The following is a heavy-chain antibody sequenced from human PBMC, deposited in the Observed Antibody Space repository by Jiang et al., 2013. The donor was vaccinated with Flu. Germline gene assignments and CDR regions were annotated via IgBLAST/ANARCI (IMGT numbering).Heavy chain of an antibody. Sequence: TVSGGSVSSEYYYWTWIRQPPGKGLEWIGYIYYIGNTDYNPSLKSRVTILVDTSKNQFSLNLSSVTAADAAVYYCARGRYYDSTGYATFDHWGQGTLVTVSS. V-gene: IGHV4-61*01. CDR2: IYYIGNT. D-gene: IGHD3-22*01. CDR1: GGSVSSEYYY. J-gene: IGHJ4*02. CDR3: ARGRYYDSTGYATFDH.